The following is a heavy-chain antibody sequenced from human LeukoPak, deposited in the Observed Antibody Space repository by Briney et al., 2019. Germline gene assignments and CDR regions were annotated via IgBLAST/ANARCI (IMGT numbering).Heavy chain of an antibody. D-gene: IGHD3-3*01. CDR3: AILEWSLDY. Sequence: GRSLRLSCAASGFTFSSYAMHWVRQAPGKGLEWVAVISYDGSNKYYADSVKGRFTISRDNSKNTLYLQMNSLRAEDTAVYYCAILEWSLDYWGQGTLVTVSS. CDR1: GFTFSSYA. CDR2: ISYDGSNK. J-gene: IGHJ4*02. V-gene: IGHV3-30*04.